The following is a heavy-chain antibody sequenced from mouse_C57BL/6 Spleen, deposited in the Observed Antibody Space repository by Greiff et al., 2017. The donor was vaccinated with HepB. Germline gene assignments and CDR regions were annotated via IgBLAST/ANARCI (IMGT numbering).Heavy chain of an antibody. J-gene: IGHJ4*01. V-gene: IGHV5-12*01. CDR2: ISNGGGST. Sequence: EVQRVESGGGLVQPGGSLKLSCAASGFTFSDYYMYWVRQTPEKRLEWVAYISNGGGSTYYPDTVKGRFTISRDNAKNTLYLQMSRLKSEDTAMYYCARGTVVAPYYYAMDYWGQGTSVTVSS. D-gene: IGHD1-1*01. CDR3: ARGTVVAPYYYAMDY. CDR1: GFTFSDYY.